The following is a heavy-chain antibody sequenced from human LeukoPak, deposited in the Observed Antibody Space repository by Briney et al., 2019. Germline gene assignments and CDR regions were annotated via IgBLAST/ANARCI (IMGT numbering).Heavy chain of an antibody. J-gene: IGHJ5*02. D-gene: IGHD6-6*01. V-gene: IGHV4-34*01. CDR3: ARGGAARPRGWFDP. CDR2: INHSGST. CDR1: GRSFSGYY. Sequence: PSETLSLTCAVYGRSFSGYYWSWIRQPPGKGLEWIGEINHSGSTNYNPSLKSRVTISVDTSKNQFSLKLSSVTAADTAVYYCARGGAARPRGWFDPWGQGTLVTVSS.